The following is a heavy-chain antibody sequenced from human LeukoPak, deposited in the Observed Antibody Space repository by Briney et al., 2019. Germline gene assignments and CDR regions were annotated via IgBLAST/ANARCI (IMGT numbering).Heavy chain of an antibody. Sequence: ASVKVSCKASGYTFTCYYMHWVRQAPGQGREWMGWINPNSGGTNYAQKFQGRVTMTRDTSISTAYMELSRLRSDDTAVYYYARVGSNGVGIKYSRMLRGAFDYWGQGTLVTVSS. D-gene: IGHD6-6*01. CDR3: ARVGSNGVGIKYSRMLRGAFDY. CDR1: GYTFTCYY. V-gene: IGHV1-2*02. J-gene: IGHJ4*02. CDR2: INPNSGGT.